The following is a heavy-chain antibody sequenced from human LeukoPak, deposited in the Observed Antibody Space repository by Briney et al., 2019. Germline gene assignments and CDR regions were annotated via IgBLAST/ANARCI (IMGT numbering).Heavy chain of an antibody. CDR3: AKGYYYDSSGYSLYYFDY. CDR2: ISGSGGST. D-gene: IGHD3-22*01. V-gene: IGHV3-23*01. J-gene: IGHJ4*02. Sequence: PGGSLRLSCAASGFTFSSYAMGWVRQAPGKGLEWVSAISGSGGSTYYADSVKGRFTISRDNSKNTLYLQMNSLRAEDTAVYYCAKGYYYDSSGYSLYYFDYWGQGTLVTVSS. CDR1: GFTFSSYA.